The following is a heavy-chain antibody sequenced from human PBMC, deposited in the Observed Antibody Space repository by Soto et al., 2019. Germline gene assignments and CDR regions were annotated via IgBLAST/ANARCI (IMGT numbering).Heavy chain of an antibody. D-gene: IGHD6-19*01. CDR2: ISYDGSNT. CDR3: AKGGNVYSSGWYAPSLDY. Sequence: QVQLVESGGGVVQPGRSLRLSCAASGFTFSSYGMHWVRQAPGKGLEWVAVISYDGSNTYYGDTVKGRITISRDNSKNTLALQMNSLRAEDTAVYYCAKGGNVYSSGWYAPSLDYWGQGTLVTVSS. CDR1: GFTFSSYG. J-gene: IGHJ4*02. V-gene: IGHV3-30*18.